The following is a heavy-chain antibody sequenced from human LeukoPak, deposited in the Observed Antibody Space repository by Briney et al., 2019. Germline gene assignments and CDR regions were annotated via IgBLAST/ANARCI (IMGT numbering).Heavy chain of an antibody. J-gene: IGHJ4*02. CDR3: ARAIGAADSY. D-gene: IGHD6-13*01. CDR2: IKQDGSKK. CDR1: GFTFSSYW. Sequence: GGSLRLSCAASGFTFSSYWMSWVRQAPGKGLEWVANIKQDGSKKNYVDSVKGRFIISRDNAKKSLYLQMNSLRADDTAVYYCARAIGAADSYWGQGTLVTVSS. V-gene: IGHV3-7*03.